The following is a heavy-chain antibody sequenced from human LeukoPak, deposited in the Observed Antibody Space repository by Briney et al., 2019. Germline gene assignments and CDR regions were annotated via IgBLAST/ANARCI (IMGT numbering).Heavy chain of an antibody. V-gene: IGHV4-59*01. J-gene: IGHJ4*02. CDR3: ARSLGHRGYYYDC. CDR1: GGSISSYY. Sequence: SETLSLTCTVSGGSISSYYWSWIRQPPGKGLEWIGYIYYSGSTNYNPSLKSRVTISVDTSKNQFSLKLSSVTAADTAVYYCARSLGHRGYYYDCWGQGTLVTVSS. CDR2: IYYSGST. D-gene: IGHD3-16*02.